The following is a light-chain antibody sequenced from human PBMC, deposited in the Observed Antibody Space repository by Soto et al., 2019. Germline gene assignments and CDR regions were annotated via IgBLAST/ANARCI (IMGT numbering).Light chain of an antibody. CDR2: GAS. CDR3: QQYSSSPPT. V-gene: IGKV3-20*01. CDR1: QSVSSSY. Sequence: EIVLTQSPGTLSLSPGERATLSCRASQSVSSSYLAWYQQKPGQAPRLLIYGASSRATGIPDRFSGSGSGTDFTLTISTLEPEDFAVYYCQQYSSSPPTFAQGTKVEIK. J-gene: IGKJ1*01.